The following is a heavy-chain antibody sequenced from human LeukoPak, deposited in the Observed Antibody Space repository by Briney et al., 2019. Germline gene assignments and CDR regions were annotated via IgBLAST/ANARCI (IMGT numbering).Heavy chain of an antibody. J-gene: IGHJ6*02. CDR3: ASMVRGVTPSLDV. CDR1: GGSISSYY. Sequence: SETLSLTCTVSGGSISSYYWSWIRQPPGKGLEWIGYIYYSGSTNYNPSLKSRVTMSVDTSKNQFSLKLSSVTAADTAVYYCASMVRGVTPSLDVWGQGTTVTVSS. D-gene: IGHD3-10*01. CDR2: IYYSGST. V-gene: IGHV4-59*12.